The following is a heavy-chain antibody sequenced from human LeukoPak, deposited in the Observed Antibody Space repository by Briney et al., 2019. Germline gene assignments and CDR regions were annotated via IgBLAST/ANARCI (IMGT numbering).Heavy chain of an antibody. CDR3: ARRSHYSGWYV. J-gene: IGHJ1*01. Sequence: SETLSLTCAVYGGSFSGYWSWIRQPPGKGLEWIGEINHTGSTNYNPSLKSRVTISVDTSKSQFSLKLSSVTAADTAVYFCARRSHYSGWYVWGQGTLVTVSS. CDR1: GGSFSGY. D-gene: IGHD6-19*01. CDR2: INHTGST. V-gene: IGHV4-34*01.